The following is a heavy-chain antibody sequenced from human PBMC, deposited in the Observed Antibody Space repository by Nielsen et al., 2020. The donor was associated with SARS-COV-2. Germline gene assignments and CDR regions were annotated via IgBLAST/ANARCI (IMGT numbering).Heavy chain of an antibody. D-gene: IGHD6-19*01. J-gene: IGHJ6*02. Sequence: GESLKISCEASGFPFSNYAMSWVRQAPGKGLEWVSTISGRGSMIYYTDSVKGRFTISRDSSKNTVFLEMNSLRAGDTAIYYCTKVPNSSGPPLFYGMDVWGQGTTVIVSS. CDR3: TKVPNSSGPPLFYGMDV. CDR2: ISGRGSMI. V-gene: IGHV3-23*01. CDR1: GFPFSNYA.